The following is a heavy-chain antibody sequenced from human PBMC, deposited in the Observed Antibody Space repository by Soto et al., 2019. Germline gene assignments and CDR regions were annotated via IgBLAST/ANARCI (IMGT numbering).Heavy chain of an antibody. D-gene: IGHD3-22*01. CDR3: AAHYDSSGYYSLIPVDP. CDR1: GGTFSSYA. CDR2: IIPIFGTA. V-gene: IGHV1-69*01. J-gene: IGHJ5*02. Sequence: QVQLVQSGAEVKKPGSSVKVSCKASGGTFSSYAISWVRQAPGQGLEWMGGIIPIFGTANYAQKFQGRVTIPADEPTSTAYRELRSLISEDTAVYYCAAHYDSSGYYSLIPVDPWGQGTLVTVSS.